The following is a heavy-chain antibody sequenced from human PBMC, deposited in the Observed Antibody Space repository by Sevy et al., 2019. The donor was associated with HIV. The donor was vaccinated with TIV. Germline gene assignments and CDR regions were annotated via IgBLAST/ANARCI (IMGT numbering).Heavy chain of an antibody. Sequence: GGSLRLSCTASGITLSTYAMKWVRQAPGKGLEWVSGIDDSGNKTYYADSVKGRFTISRDNTKNTVSLQMKSLRAEDTAVYYCAKDRYCSGGNCPLDYWGQGTMVTVSS. CDR3: AKDRYCSGGNCPLDY. CDR2: IDDSGNKT. D-gene: IGHD2-15*01. V-gene: IGHV3-23*01. CDR1: GITLSTYA. J-gene: IGHJ4*02.